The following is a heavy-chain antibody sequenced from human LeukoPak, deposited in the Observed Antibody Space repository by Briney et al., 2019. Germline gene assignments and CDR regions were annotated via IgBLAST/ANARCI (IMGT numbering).Heavy chain of an antibody. V-gene: IGHV1-46*01. J-gene: IGHJ6*02. D-gene: IGHD2-2*02. Sequence: ASVKVSCKASGYTFTSYYMHWVRQAPGQGLEWMGIINPSGGSTSYAQKFQGRVTMTRDTSTSTAYMELSRLRSDDTAVYYCARAGIGCSSTSCYILRHLGMDVWGQGTTVTVSS. CDR3: ARAGIGCSSTSCYILRHLGMDV. CDR2: INPSGGST. CDR1: GYTFTSYY.